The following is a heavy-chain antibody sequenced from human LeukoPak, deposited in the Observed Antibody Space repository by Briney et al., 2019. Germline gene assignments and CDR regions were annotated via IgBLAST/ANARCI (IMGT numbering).Heavy chain of an antibody. V-gene: IGHV4-61*01. CDR1: GGSVSRGNYY. J-gene: IGHJ4*02. CDR2: IYHSGST. Sequence: SDTLSLTCTVSGGSVSRGNYYWSWLRQPPGKGLEWIGYIYHSGSTNYNPSLKSRVTISVDTSTNLFSLKLTSVTAADTAVYYCARGSLGQGQPFAYWGQGTLVTVSS. CDR3: ARGSLGQGQPFAY.